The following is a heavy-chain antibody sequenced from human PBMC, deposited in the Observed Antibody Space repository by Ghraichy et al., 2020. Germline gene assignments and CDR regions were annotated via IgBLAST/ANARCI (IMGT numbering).Heavy chain of an antibody. CDR1: GFTFSSYS. Sequence: GGSLRLSCAASGFTFSSYSMNWVRQAPGKGLEWVSSISSSRSYIYYADSVKGRFTISRDNAKNSLYLQMNSLRAEDTAVYYCASLVGNLLWGQGTLVTVSS. CDR2: ISSSRSYI. V-gene: IGHV3-21*01. J-gene: IGHJ4*02. D-gene: IGHD3-9*01. CDR3: ASLVGNLL.